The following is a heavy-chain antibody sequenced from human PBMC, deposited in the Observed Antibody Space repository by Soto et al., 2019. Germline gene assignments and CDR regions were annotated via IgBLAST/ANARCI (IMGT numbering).Heavy chain of an antibody. CDR3: AKERDSSLSVVIWDY. D-gene: IGHD3-22*01. Sequence: HPGGSLRLSCAAFGFNFDDYAMHWVRQAPGKGLEWVSSISWNSATIYYADSVKGRFSISRDNAKNSLYLQMNSLRADDTAFYYCAKERDSSLSVVIWDYWGQGTMVTVSS. J-gene: IGHJ4*02. CDR1: GFNFDDYA. V-gene: IGHV3-9*01. CDR2: ISWNSATI.